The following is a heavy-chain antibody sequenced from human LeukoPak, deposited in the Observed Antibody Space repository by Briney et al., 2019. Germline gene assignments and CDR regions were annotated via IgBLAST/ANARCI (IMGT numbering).Heavy chain of an antibody. D-gene: IGHD5-18*01. CDR3: ARYSYGHGYFDY. J-gene: IGHJ4*02. CDR1: GFTFSSYA. CDR2: ISGSGSTI. V-gene: IGHV3-23*01. Sequence: GGSLRLSCAASGFTFSSYAMSWVRQAPGKGLEWVSAISGSGSTIYYADSVKGRFTISRDNAKNSLYLQMNSLRAEDTAVYYCARYSYGHGYFDYWGQGTLVTVSS.